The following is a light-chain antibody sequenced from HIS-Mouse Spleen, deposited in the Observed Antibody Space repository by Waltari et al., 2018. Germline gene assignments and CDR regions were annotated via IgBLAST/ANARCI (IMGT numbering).Light chain of an antibody. J-gene: IGLJ2*01. V-gene: IGLV3-10*01. CDR3: YSTDSSGNHRV. Sequence: SYELTQPPSVSVSPGQTARITCSGDALPKKYAYWYQQKSGQAPVLVIYEDSKRPAGSPVGCSGSSSGTMATLTISGAQVEDEADYYCYSTDSSGNHRVFGGGTKLTVL. CDR1: ALPKKY. CDR2: EDS.